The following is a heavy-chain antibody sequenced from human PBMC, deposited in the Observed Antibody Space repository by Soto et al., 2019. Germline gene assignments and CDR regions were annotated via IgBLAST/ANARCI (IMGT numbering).Heavy chain of an antibody. CDR3: AKAYYYGSGFYYYHMDV. CDR2: ISGSGGST. Sequence: PGGSLRLSCAASGFPFSDYYMSWIRQAPGKGLEWVSAISGSGGSTYDADSVKGRFTISRDNSKNTLYLQMNSLRAEDTALYFCAKAYYYGSGFYYYHMDVWGQGTTVTVSS. J-gene: IGHJ6*02. CDR1: GFPFSDYY. V-gene: IGHV3-23*01. D-gene: IGHD3-10*01.